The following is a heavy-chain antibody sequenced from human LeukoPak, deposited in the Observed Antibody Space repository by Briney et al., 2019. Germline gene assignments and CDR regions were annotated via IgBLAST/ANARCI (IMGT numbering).Heavy chain of an antibody. CDR1: GYTFTGYY. CDR2: INPNSGGT. CDR3: ARATKVVTPGLIDY. V-gene: IGHV1-2*02. J-gene: IGHJ4*02. D-gene: IGHD4-23*01. Sequence: GASVKVTCKASGYTFTGYYMHWVRQAPGQGLEWMGWINPNSGGTNYAQKFQGRVTMTRDTSISTVYMELSRLRSDDTAVYYCARATKVVTPGLIDYWGQGTLVTVSS.